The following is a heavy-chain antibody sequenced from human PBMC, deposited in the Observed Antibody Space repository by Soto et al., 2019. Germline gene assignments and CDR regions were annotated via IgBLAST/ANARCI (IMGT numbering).Heavy chain of an antibody. V-gene: IGHV4-31*03. J-gene: IGHJ4*02. CDR1: GGSISSGGYY. CDR3: ARATPVPTSFDY. Sequence: SETLSLTCTVSGGSISSGGYYWSWIRQHPGKGLEWIGYIYYSGSTYYNPSLKSRVTISVDTSKNQFSLKLSSVTAADTAVYYCARATPVPTSFDYWGQGTLVTVYS. D-gene: IGHD2-2*01. CDR2: IYYSGST.